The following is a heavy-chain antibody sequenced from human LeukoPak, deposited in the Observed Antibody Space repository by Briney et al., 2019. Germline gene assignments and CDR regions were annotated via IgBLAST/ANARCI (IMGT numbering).Heavy chain of an antibody. V-gene: IGHV3-33*01. CDR1: GFTFSSYG. J-gene: IGHJ4*02. D-gene: IGHD6-13*01. CDR3: ASSPEGIAAAATKEPDFDY. Sequence: GGSLRLSCAASGFTFSSYGMHWVRQAPGKGLEWVAVIWYDGSNKYYADSVKGRFTISRDNSKNTLYLQMNSLRAEDTAVYYCASSPEGIAAAATKEPDFDYWGQGTLVTVSS. CDR2: IWYDGSNK.